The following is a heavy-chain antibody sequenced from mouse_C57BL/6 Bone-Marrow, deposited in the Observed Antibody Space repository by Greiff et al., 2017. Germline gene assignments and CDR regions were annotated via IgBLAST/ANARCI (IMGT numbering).Heavy chain of an antibody. Sequence: QVQLQQSGAELVRPGASVTLSCKASGYTFTDYEMHWVKQTPVHGLEWIGAIDPETGGTAYNQKFKGKAILTADKSSSTAYMELRSLTSEDSAVYYCTRGDGNYEYFDVWGTGTTVTVSS. CDR2: IDPETGGT. V-gene: IGHV1-15*01. D-gene: IGHD2-1*01. CDR1: GYTFTDYE. J-gene: IGHJ1*03. CDR3: TRGDGNYEYFDV.